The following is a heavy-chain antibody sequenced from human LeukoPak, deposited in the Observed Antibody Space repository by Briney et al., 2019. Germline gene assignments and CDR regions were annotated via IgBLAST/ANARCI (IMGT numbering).Heavy chain of an antibody. V-gene: IGHV1-69*04. CDR1: GGTFSSYA. Sequence: SVKVSCKASGGTFSSYAISWVRQAPGQGLERMGRIIPILGIANYAQKFQGRVTITADKSTSTAYMELSSLRSEDTAVYYCAGLYYYGSGSYAFDIWGQGTMVTVSS. J-gene: IGHJ3*02. CDR3: AGLYYYGSGSYAFDI. CDR2: IIPILGIA. D-gene: IGHD3-10*01.